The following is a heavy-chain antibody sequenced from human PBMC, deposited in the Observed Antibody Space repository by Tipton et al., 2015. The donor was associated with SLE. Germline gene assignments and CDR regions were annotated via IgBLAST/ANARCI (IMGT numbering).Heavy chain of an antibody. CDR1: GGSISSSSYY. J-gene: IGHJ5*02. V-gene: IGHV4-39*07. CDR3: ARQKKAGDWFDP. CDR2: TDYSGRT. D-gene: IGHD6-19*01. Sequence: TLSLTCTVSGGSISSSSYYWGWIRQPPGKGLEWIGSTDYSGRTYHNPSLKSRVTIAVDTTENKISLKMRSVTVADTAVYYCARQKKAGDWFDPWGQGTLVTVSS.